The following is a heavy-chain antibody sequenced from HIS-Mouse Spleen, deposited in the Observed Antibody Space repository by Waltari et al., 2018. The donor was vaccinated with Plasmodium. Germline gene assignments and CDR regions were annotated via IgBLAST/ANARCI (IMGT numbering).Heavy chain of an antibody. Sequence: QVQLRLWGAGLFMPSEPLSLTFAVYGWSFRGKYWSCIRQLPGKGLEWIGEINHSGSTNYNPSLKSRVTISVDTSKNQFSLKLSSVTAADTAVYYCARVTSSGVYWYFDLWGRGTLVTVSS. CDR1: GWSFRGKY. CDR2: INHSGST. V-gene: IGHV4-34*01. J-gene: IGHJ2*01. D-gene: IGHD3-3*01. CDR3: ARVTSSGVYWYFDL.